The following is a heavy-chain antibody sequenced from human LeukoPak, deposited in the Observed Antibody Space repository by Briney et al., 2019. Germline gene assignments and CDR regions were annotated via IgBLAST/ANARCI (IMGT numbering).Heavy chain of an antibody. J-gene: IGHJ4*02. CDR2: IYPGNSDT. CDR1: GYRFPNYW. Sequence: GESLKISCKGSGYRFPNYWVGWVRQMPGKTLEWMGIIYPGNSDTRYSPSFQGQVTISADKSINTAYLQWSSLRTSDTAMYYCARHPVEVTSSTWGEPGDYWGQGTLVTVSS. CDR3: ARHPVEVTSSTWGEPGDY. D-gene: IGHD6-13*01. V-gene: IGHV5-51*01.